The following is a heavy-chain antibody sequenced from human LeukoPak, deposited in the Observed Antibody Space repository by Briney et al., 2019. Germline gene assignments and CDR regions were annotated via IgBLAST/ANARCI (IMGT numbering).Heavy chain of an antibody. V-gene: IGHV3-23*01. J-gene: IGHJ4*02. D-gene: IGHD2-15*01. CDR1: GFTFSSYA. CDR3: AKDPSGGYCSGGSCYS. CDR2: YSGSGGST. Sequence: AGGSLRLSCAASGFTFSSYAMSWVRQAPGKGLEWVSAYSGSGGSTFYADSVKGRFTISRDNSKNTLYLQMNSLRAEDTAVYYCAKDPSGGYCSGGSCYSWGQGTLVTVSS.